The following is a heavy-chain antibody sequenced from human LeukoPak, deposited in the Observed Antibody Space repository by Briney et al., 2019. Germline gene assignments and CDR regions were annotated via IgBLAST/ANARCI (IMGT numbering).Heavy chain of an antibody. V-gene: IGHV4-38-2*02. CDR3: ARGTTASDLDGTAY. Sequence: SETLSLTCTVSGYSISSGYYWGWIRQPPGKGLEWIGSIYHSGSTYYNPSLKSRVTISLDTPKNQFSLKVNFVTAAGTAVYYCARGTTASDLDGTAYWGQGTLVTVSS. J-gene: IGHJ4*02. CDR1: GYSISSGYY. CDR2: IYHSGST. D-gene: IGHD1/OR15-1a*01.